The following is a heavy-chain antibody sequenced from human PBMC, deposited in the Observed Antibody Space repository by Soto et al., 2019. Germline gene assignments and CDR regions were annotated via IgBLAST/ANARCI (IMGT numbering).Heavy chain of an antibody. D-gene: IGHD3-9*01. Sequence: PSETLSLTCAVYGGSFSGYYWSWIRQPPGKGLEWIGEINHSGSTNYNPSLKSRVTISVDTSKNQFSLKLSSVTAADTAVYYCARTYFDWLPYFDYWGKGTLVTVSS. V-gene: IGHV4-34*01. CDR2: INHSGST. CDR1: GGSFSGYY. CDR3: ARTYFDWLPYFDY. J-gene: IGHJ4*02.